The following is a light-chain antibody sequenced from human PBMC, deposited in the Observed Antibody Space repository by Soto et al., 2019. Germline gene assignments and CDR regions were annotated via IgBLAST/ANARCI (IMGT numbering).Light chain of an antibody. Sequence: DIQLTQSPSSLSASVGDRVTITCRASQSISNSLNWYQQRPGRAPKLLIYAASTLQSGVPSRFSGSGSGTDFTLTISSLQPEDFATYYCQQSYSTPPWTFGQGTKV. CDR1: QSISNS. V-gene: IGKV1-39*01. CDR3: QQSYSTPPWT. J-gene: IGKJ1*01. CDR2: AAS.